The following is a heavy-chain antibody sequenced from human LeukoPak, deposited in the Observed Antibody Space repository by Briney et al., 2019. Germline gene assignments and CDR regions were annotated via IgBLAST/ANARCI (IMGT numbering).Heavy chain of an antibody. V-gene: IGHV1-69*06. CDR2: IIPIFGTA. D-gene: IGHD5-18*01. CDR3: ARVLRGYSDDDAFDI. J-gene: IGHJ3*02. Sequence: GAAVKVSCKASGGTFSSYAISWVRQAPGQGLEWMGGIIPIFGTANYAQKFQGRVTITADKSTSTAYMELSSLRSEDTAVYYCARVLRGYSDDDAFDIWGQGTMVTVCS. CDR1: GGTFSSYA.